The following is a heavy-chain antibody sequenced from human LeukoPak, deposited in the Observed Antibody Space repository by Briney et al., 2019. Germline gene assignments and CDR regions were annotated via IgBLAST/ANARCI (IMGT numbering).Heavy chain of an antibody. CDR2: INPSGGSA. Sequence: ASVEVSCKASGYTFTTFYIHWVRQAPGQGLEWLGIINPSGGSANYAQNFQGRVTMTRDTSTSTVYMELSSLRSEDTAVYYCARGRITMVRGVLISDYYYGMDVWGQGTTVTVSS. D-gene: IGHD3-10*01. CDR3: ARGRITMVRGVLISDYYYGMDV. V-gene: IGHV1-46*01. CDR1: GYTFTTFY. J-gene: IGHJ6*02.